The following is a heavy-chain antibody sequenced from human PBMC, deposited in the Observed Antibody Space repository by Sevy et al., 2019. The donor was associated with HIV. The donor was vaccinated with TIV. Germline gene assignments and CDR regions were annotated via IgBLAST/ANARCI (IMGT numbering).Heavy chain of an antibody. CDR2: IYPGDSDT. CDR3: AIAVGAKNNWFDP. J-gene: IGHJ5*02. Sequence: GESLKISCKGSGYSFTSYWIGWVRQMPGKGLGWMGIIYPGDSDTRYSPSFQGQVTISADKSISTAYLQWSSLKASDTAMYYCAIAVGAKNNWFDPWGQGTLVTVSS. V-gene: IGHV5-51*01. CDR1: GYSFTSYW. D-gene: IGHD1-26*01.